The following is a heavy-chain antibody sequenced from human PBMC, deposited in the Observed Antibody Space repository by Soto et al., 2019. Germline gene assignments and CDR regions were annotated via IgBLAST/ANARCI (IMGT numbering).Heavy chain of an antibody. CDR3: AKDGAPNTTVTTPPYFDY. CDR2: ISYDGSNK. D-gene: IGHD4-17*01. J-gene: IGHJ4*02. Sequence: QVRLVESGGGVVQPGRSLRLSCAASGFTFSSYGMHWVRQAPGKGLEWVAVISYDGSNKYYADSVKGRFTISRDNSKNTLYLQMNSLRAEDTAVYYCAKDGAPNTTVTTPPYFDYWGQGALVTVS. V-gene: IGHV3-30*18. CDR1: GFTFSSYG.